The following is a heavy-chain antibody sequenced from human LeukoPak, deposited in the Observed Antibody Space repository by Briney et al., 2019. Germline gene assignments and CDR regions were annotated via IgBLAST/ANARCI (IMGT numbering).Heavy chain of an antibody. CDR3: ARDRGSGEFDY. CDR2: IYSGGST. Sequence: PGGSLRLSCAASGFTVSSNYMSWVRQAPGKGLKWVSAIYSGGSTYYADSVKGRFTISRDNSKNTLYLQMNSLRAEDTAVYYCARDRGSGEFDYWGQGTLVTVSS. V-gene: IGHV3-53*01. J-gene: IGHJ4*02. CDR1: GFTVSSNY. D-gene: IGHD3-10*01.